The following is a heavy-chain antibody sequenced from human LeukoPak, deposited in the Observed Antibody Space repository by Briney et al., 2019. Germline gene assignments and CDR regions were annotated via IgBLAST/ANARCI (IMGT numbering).Heavy chain of an antibody. CDR3: ATYRQVLLPFES. CDR1: GFTFSTFA. D-gene: IGHD5-18*01. V-gene: IGHV3-23*01. J-gene: IGHJ4*02. CDR2: IFPSGGEI. Sequence: GGSLRLSCVASGFTFSTFAMIWVRQPPGKGLEWVSSIFPSGGEIHYADSVRGRFTIFRDNSKSILSLQMNSLRAEDTATYYCATYRQVLLPFESWGQGTLVTVSS.